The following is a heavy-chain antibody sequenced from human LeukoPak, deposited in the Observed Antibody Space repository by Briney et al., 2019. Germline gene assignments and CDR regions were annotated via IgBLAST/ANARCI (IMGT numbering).Heavy chain of an antibody. J-gene: IGHJ4*02. D-gene: IGHD3-10*01. V-gene: IGHV4-38-2*02. CDR2: IYHSGST. Sequence: SETLSLTCTVSGYSISSGYYWGWIRQPPGKGLEWIGSIYHSGSTYYNPSLKSRVTISVDTSKNQFSLKLSSVTAADTAVYYCARDGTMVRGVSLPIDYWGQGTLVTVSS. CDR1: GYSISSGYY. CDR3: ARDGTMVRGVSLPIDY.